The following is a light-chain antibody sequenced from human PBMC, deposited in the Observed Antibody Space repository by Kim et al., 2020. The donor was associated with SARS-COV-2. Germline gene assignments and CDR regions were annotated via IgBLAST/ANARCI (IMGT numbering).Light chain of an antibody. V-gene: IGKV4-1*01. J-gene: IGKJ2*01. CDR3: QQLHTASYT. CDR1: QSVLYSSNNKNH. Sequence: DIVMTQSPDSLAVSLGERATINCKSSQSVLYSSNNKNHLAWYQQKPGQPPKLLIYWASTRESGVPDRFTGSGSGTDFTLTISSLQAEDAAVYYCQQLHTASYTFGQGTKLEI. CDR2: WAS.